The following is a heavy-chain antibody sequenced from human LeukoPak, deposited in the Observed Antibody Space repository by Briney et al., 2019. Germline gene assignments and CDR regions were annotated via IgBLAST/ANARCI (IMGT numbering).Heavy chain of an antibody. CDR1: GFIFSSYS. CDR3: ARPHCSGATCYSRYFDD. CDR2: ISSRSDTI. Sequence: GGSLRLSCAASGFIFSSYSMTWVRQAPGKGLEWVSYISSRSDTIYYADSVKGRFTISRDNAKNSLYLQMNSLRAEDTAVYYCARPHCSGATCYSRYFDDWGQGTLVTASS. V-gene: IGHV3-48*01. J-gene: IGHJ4*02. D-gene: IGHD2-15*01.